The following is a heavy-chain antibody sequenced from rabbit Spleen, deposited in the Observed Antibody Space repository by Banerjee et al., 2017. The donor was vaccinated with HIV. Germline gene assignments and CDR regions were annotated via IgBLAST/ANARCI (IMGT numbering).Heavy chain of an antibody. Sequence: QSLEESGGGLVKPGASLTLTCKASGFSFSGGYYMCWVRQAPGKGLEWIACIYGGSSGSTAYASWAKGRFTISKTSSTTVTLQMTSLTAADTATYFCARETSSGWGIVSYYFSLWGQGTLVTVS. J-gene: IGHJ4*01. CDR1: GFSFSGGYY. CDR3: ARETSSGWGIVSYYFSL. D-gene: IGHD4-1*01. V-gene: IGHV1S40*01. CDR2: IYGGSSGST.